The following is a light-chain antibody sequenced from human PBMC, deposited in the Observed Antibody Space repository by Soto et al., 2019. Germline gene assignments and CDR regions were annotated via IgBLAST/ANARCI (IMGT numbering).Light chain of an antibody. J-gene: IGLJ1*01. CDR1: SSDVGGHNS. Sequence: QSVLTQPASVSGSPGQSITISCTGTSSDVGGHNSVSWYRQDPGKAPKLMIYDVSNRPSGVSDRFSGSKSDNTASLTISGLQIEDEADYYCSSFTSSVTYVFGTGTKVTVL. CDR3: SSFTSSVTYV. CDR2: DVS. V-gene: IGLV2-14*01.